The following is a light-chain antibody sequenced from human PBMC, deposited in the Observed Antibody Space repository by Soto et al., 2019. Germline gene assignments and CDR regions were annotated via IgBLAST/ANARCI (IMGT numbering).Light chain of an antibody. V-gene: IGKV1-5*01. J-gene: IGKJ1*01. Sequence: DIQMTQSPSTLSASVGGRVTITCRASQSVGTWVAWYQQKPGKAPKLLIYGASNLESGVPSRFSGSGSGTEFTLTITTLQPDDFATYFCQLYNRNTWSFXPGTKADIK. CDR1: QSVGTW. CDR2: GAS. CDR3: QLYNRNTWS.